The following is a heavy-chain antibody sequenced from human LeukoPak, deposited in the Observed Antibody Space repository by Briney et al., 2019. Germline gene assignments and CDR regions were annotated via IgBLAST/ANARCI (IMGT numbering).Heavy chain of an antibody. V-gene: IGHV4-4*07. CDR1: GVSISSYY. J-gene: IGHJ4*02. CDR3: ARDGEMATITRAYFDY. CDR2: IYTSGST. Sequence: PSETLSLTCTVSGVSISSYYWSWLRQPAGKGLEWIGRIYTSGSTNYNPSLKSRVTMSVDTSKNQFSLKLSSVTAADTAVYYCARDGEMATITRAYFDYWGQGTLVTVSS. D-gene: IGHD5-24*01.